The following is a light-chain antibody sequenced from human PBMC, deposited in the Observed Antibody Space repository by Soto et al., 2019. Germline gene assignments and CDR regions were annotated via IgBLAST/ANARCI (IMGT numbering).Light chain of an antibody. V-gene: IGKV1-39*01. CDR1: QRISVY. CDR2: AAS. Sequence: DIQMTQSPSSLSASVGDRVTITCRASQRISVYLNWYQQKSGKAPKLLIYAASNLQSGVPSRFSGSGSGTDFTITIRSLQPEDSAIYYCQQSDSDPLTFGGGTKVEIK. CDR3: QQSDSDPLT. J-gene: IGKJ4*01.